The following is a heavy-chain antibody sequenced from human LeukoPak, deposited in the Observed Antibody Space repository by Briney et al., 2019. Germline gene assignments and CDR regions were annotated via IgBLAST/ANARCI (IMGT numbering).Heavy chain of an antibody. CDR2: IYYSGST. Sequence: KASDTLSLTCAVSGYSISSSNWWGWIRQPPGKGLEWIGYIYYSGSTYYNPSLKSRVTMSVDTSKNQFPLKLSSVTAVDTAVYYCARNIEDSGSSYFDPWGQGTLVTVSS. V-gene: IGHV4-28*01. CDR3: ARNIEDSGSSYFDP. D-gene: IGHD1-26*01. J-gene: IGHJ5*02. CDR1: GYSISSSNW.